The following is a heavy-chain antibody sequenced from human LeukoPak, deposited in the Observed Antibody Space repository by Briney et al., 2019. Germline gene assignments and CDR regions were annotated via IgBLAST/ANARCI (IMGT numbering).Heavy chain of an antibody. CDR2: INPNSGGT. CDR1: GYTFTSYY. Sequence: ASVKVSCKASGYTFTSYYMHWVRQAPGQGLEWMGWINPNSGGTNYAQKFQGRVTMTRDTSISTAYMELSRLRSDDTAVYYCARGFQLLRSNWFDPWGQGTLVTVSS. CDR3: ARGFQLLRSNWFDP. D-gene: IGHD2-2*01. J-gene: IGHJ5*02. V-gene: IGHV1-2*02.